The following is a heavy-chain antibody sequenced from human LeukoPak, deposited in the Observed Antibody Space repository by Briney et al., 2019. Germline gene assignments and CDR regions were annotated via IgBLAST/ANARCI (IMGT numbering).Heavy chain of an antibody. Sequence: SGGSLRLSCAASGFIFNNYAMSWVRQAPGRGLEWVSGISGSGGSTYYADSVKGRFTISRDTSRDTLYLQMNSLRAEGTALYYCAKGITFGGVIAIDGFDIWGQGTMVTVSS. J-gene: IGHJ3*02. V-gene: IGHV3-23*01. CDR1: GFIFNNYA. CDR2: ISGSGGST. CDR3: AKGITFGGVIAIDGFDI. D-gene: IGHD3-16*02.